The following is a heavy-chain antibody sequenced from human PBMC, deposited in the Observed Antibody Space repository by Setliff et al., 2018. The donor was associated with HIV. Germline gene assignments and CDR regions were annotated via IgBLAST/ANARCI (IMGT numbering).Heavy chain of an antibody. Sequence: SVKVSCKASGGTFSSYAINWVRQAPGQGLEWMGGIIPVFDTANYAQKFQGRVTMTRDTSTSTVYMELSSLRSEDTAVYYCARGVPVLRYFDWLSRLGYWGQGTLVTVSS. D-gene: IGHD3-9*01. CDR3: ARGVPVLRYFDWLSRLGY. J-gene: IGHJ4*02. V-gene: IGHV1-69*05. CDR2: IIPVFDTA. CDR1: GGTFSSYA.